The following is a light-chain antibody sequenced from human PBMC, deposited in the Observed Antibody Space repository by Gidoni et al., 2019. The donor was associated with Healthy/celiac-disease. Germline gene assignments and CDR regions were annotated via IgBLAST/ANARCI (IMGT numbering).Light chain of an antibody. CDR2: DAS. CDR3: QQRSNWPPIT. CDR1: QSVSSY. V-gene: IGKV3-11*01. Sequence: EIVLTQSPATLSLSPGERATLSCRASQSVSSYLAGYQQKPSQAPRLLIYDASNRATGIPARFSGSGSGTDFTLTISSLEPEDFAVYYCQQRSNWPPITFGQGTRLEIK. J-gene: IGKJ5*01.